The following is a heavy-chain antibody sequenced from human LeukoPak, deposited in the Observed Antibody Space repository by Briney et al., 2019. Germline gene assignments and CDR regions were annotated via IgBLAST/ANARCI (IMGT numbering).Heavy chain of an antibody. CDR1: GGSISSGNYY. V-gene: IGHV4-61*01. D-gene: IGHD6-6*01. CDR3: ARVAARYVGMDV. Sequence: PSETLSLTCTVSGGSISSGNYYWSWIRQHPGKGLEWIGYIYYSGSTNYNPSLKSRVTISVDTSKKQVSLNLSSVTAADTAVYYCARVAARYVGMDVWGQGTTVTVSS. CDR2: IYYSGST. J-gene: IGHJ6*02.